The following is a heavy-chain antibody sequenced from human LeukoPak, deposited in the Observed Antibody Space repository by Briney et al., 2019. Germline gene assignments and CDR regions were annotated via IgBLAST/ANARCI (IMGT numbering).Heavy chain of an antibody. CDR2: INSDGSTT. Sequence: GGSLRLSCADSGFTFSSYWMHWVRQAPGQGLVWISRINSDGSTTNYADSVKGRFTISRDNAKNTLYLQMNSLRAEDTAMYYCARGSAVTGVYWGQGTLVSVSS. D-gene: IGHD1-14*01. CDR1: GFTFSSYW. J-gene: IGHJ4*02. CDR3: ARGSAVTGVY. V-gene: IGHV3-74*01.